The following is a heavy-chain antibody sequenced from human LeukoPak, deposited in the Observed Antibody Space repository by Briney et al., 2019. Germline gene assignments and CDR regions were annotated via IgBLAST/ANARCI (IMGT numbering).Heavy chain of an antibody. CDR3: AKDRVGYCSRTSDY. V-gene: IGHV3-30-3*01. CDR1: GFTFGSYA. D-gene: IGHD2-2*01. J-gene: IGHJ4*02. Sequence: GGSLRLSCAASGFTFGSYAMHWVRQAPGKGLEWVAVISYDGSNKYYADSVKGRFTISRDNSKNTLYLQMNSLRAEDTAVYYCAKDRVGYCSRTSDYWGQGTLVTVSS. CDR2: ISYDGSNK.